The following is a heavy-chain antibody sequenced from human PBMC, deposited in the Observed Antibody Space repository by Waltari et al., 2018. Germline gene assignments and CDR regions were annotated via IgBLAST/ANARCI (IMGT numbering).Heavy chain of an antibody. V-gene: IGHV3-23*01. D-gene: IGHD3-10*01. J-gene: IGHJ4*02. Sequence: EDQLLQSGGGLVQPGGSLRLSCAASGLTFSRYTMDWVRQAPGKGLEWVSAITRGGRTYYADSVRGRFTVSRDNSKSTLYLEMNSLRAEDTAVYYCAKERGASRIYFLDYWGQGSLVTVSS. CDR1: GLTFSRYT. CDR3: AKERGASRIYFLDY. CDR2: ITRGGRT.